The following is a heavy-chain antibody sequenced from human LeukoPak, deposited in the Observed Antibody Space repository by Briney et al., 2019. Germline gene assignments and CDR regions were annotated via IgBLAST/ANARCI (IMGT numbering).Heavy chain of an antibody. Sequence: ASVKVSCKASGYTFTGYYMHWVRQAPGQGLGWMGWINPNSGGTNYAQKFQGWVTMTRDTSISTAYMELSRLRSDDTAVYYCAREAPGYYDSSGYHHEPFDYWGQGTLVTVSS. J-gene: IGHJ4*02. D-gene: IGHD3-22*01. CDR1: GYTFTGYY. CDR2: INPNSGGT. CDR3: AREAPGYYDSSGYHHEPFDY. V-gene: IGHV1-2*04.